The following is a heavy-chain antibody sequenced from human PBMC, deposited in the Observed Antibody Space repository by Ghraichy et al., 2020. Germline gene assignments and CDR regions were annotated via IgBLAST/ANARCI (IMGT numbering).Heavy chain of an antibody. CDR2: LYDSGRT. Sequence: SETLSLTCTVSGDSISSYYWSWVRQPPGKGLEWIGYLYDSGRTKYNPSLKSRATISVDRSKNHFSLQLTSVTAADTAVYYCAREQRWSRGFQYFFYMDVWGKGTTVTVSS. CDR3: AREQRWSRGFQYFFYMDV. V-gene: IGHV4-59*01. J-gene: IGHJ6*03. D-gene: IGHD4-23*01. CDR1: GDSISSYY.